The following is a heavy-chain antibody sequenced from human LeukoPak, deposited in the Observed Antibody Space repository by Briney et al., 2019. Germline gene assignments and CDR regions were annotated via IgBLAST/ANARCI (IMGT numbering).Heavy chain of an antibody. D-gene: IGHD2-15*01. CDR3: AKDPSSTAATALYYYYYGMDV. J-gene: IGHJ6*02. V-gene: IGHV3-23*01. CDR1: GFTFSNYA. CDR2: ISGSGGST. Sequence: PGGSLRLSCAASGFTFSNYAMTWVRQAPGKGLEWVSGISGSGGSTYYADSVKGRFTISRDNSKNTLYLQMNSLRAEDTAVYYCAKDPSSTAATALYYYYYGMDVWGQGTTVTVSS.